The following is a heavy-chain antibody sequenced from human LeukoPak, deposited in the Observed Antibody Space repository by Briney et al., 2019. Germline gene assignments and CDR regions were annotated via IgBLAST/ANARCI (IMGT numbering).Heavy chain of an antibody. CDR3: ARDERFWSGYYSFDY. J-gene: IGHJ4*02. V-gene: IGHV1-2*02. Sequence: GASVKVSCKASGYTFTGYYMHWVRQAPGQGLEWMGWINPNSGGTNYAQKFQGRVTMTRDTSISTAYMELSRLRSDDTAVYYCARDERFWSGYYSFDYWGQGTLVTVSS. CDR2: INPNSGGT. CDR1: GYTFTGYY. D-gene: IGHD3-3*01.